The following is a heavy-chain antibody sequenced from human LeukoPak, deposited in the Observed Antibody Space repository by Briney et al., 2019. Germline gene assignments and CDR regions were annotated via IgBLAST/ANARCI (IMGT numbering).Heavy chain of an antibody. V-gene: IGHV4-34*01. CDR1: GASFTGYY. CDR2: INHSGGT. CDR3: ARLLPLQGGDV. D-gene: IGHD2-15*01. Sequence: SETLSLTCAVYGASFTGYYWSWFRQPPGKGLEWIGEINHSGGTNYNPSLKSRVTISLDTSNNQFSLKLNSVTGADTAVYYCARLLPLQGGDVWGQGTTVTVSS. J-gene: IGHJ6*02.